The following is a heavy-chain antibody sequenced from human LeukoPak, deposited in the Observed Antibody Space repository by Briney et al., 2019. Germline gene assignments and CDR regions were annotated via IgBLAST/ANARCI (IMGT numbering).Heavy chain of an antibody. CDR3: AKRGDGGHKSLEY. CDR2: ISYDGSNK. J-gene: IGHJ4*02. V-gene: IGHV3-30*18. CDR1: GFTFSSYG. Sequence: QPGGSLRLSCAASGFTFSSYGMHWVRQAPGKGLEWVAVISYDGSNKYYADSVKGRFTVSRDNSKNTLYLQMSSLKTEDTAVYYCAKRGDGGHKSLEYWGQGTLVIVSS. D-gene: IGHD3-16*01.